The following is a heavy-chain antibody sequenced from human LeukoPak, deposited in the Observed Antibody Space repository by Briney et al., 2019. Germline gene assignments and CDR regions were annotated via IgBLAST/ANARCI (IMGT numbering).Heavy chain of an antibody. CDR3: ARGTYNWNDDNDY. D-gene: IGHD1-20*01. V-gene: IGHV3-21*01. Sequence: GGSLRLSCAASGFTFTTYDMSWVRQAPGKGLEWVSTISGSGSYTISGSSSYIYYADSVKGRFTISRDNAKNSLYLQMNSLRAEDTAVYYCARGTYNWNDDNDYWGQGTLVTVSS. CDR2: ISGSGSYTISGSSSYI. CDR1: GFTFTTYD. J-gene: IGHJ4*02.